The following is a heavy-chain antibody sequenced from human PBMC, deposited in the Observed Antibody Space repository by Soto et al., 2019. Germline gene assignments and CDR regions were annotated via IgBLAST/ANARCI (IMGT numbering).Heavy chain of an antibody. V-gene: IGHV3-23*01. J-gene: IGHJ4*02. CDR2: INPSGDST. D-gene: IGHD6-13*01. CDR1: GFTFSRHG. CDR3: AKVDVSTAGSFDY. Sequence: GGSLRLSCVASGFTFSRHGLSWVRQAPGKGLEWVSTINPSGDSTFYADSVKGRFTISRDNSKNTVYLQMDSLSVGDTAVYLCAKVDVSTAGSFDYWGQGALVTVS.